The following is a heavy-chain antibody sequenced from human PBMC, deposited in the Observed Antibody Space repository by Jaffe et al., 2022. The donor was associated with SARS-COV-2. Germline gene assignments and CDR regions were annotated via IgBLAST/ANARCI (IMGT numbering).Heavy chain of an antibody. J-gene: IGHJ4*02. Sequence: EVQLVESGGGLVKPGGSLRLSCAAPGFTVSIFTDAWMTWVRQAPGKGLEWVGRLKGKAAGGTAQYAAPVQGRFTISRDDSRKTLYLQMNSLKIEDTAVYYCIYLMYSGGFLGGEPQFASWGQGTLVTVSS. V-gene: IGHV3-15*01. D-gene: IGHD1-26*01. CDR3: IYLMYSGGFLGGEPQFAS. CDR2: LKGKAAGGTA. CDR1: GFTVSIFTDAW.